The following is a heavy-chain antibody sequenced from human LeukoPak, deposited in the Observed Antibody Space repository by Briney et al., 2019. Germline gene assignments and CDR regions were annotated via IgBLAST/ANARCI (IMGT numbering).Heavy chain of an antibody. V-gene: IGHV4-30-2*01. CDR2: IYHSGST. Sequence: SETLSLTCTVSGGSISSGGYYWSWIRQPPGKGLEWIGYIYHSGSTYYNPSLKSRVTISVDRSKNQFSLKLSSVTAADTAVYYCARGGLFAYYFDYWGQGTLVTVSS. CDR1: GGSISSGGYY. D-gene: IGHD3-10*02. CDR3: ARGGLFAYYFDY. J-gene: IGHJ4*02.